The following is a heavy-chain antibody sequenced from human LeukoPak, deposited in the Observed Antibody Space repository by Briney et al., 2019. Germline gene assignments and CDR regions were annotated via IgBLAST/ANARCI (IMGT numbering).Heavy chain of an antibody. CDR2: IYYSGST. D-gene: IGHD3-3*01. V-gene: IGHV4-39*01. J-gene: IGHJ4*02. Sequence: PSETLSLTCTVSGGSISSSSYYWGWIRQPPGKGLEWIGSIYYSGSTYYNPSLKSRVTISVDTSKTQFSLKLSSVTAADTAVYYCAGIRTIFGVVIVDYWGQGTLVTVSS. CDR3: AGIRTIFGVVIVDY. CDR1: GGSISSSSYY.